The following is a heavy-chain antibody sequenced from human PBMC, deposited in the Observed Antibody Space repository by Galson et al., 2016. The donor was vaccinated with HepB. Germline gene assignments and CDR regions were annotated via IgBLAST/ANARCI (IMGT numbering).Heavy chain of an antibody. CDR2: TSNSGAAI. J-gene: IGHJ1*01. D-gene: IGHD4-11*01. Sequence: SLRLSCAASGFTFSFYEMNWVRQAPGKGPEWVSYTSNSGAAIYYADSVKGRFTISRDNAKSSLFLHMDSLRVEDTAVYYCARTRDDYGAYYPTVYFQHWGQGTLVSVSS. CDR3: ARTRDDYGAYYPTVYFQH. CDR1: GFTFSFYE. V-gene: IGHV3-48*03.